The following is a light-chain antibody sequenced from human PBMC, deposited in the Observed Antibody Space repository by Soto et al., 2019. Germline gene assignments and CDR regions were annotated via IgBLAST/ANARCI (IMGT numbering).Light chain of an antibody. J-gene: IGLJ1*01. CDR1: SGINVGTYR. CDR3: MIWHNSAYV. CDR2: YKSDSDK. Sequence: QPVLTQPSSLSASPGASASLTCTLRSGINVGTYRIYWYQQKPGSPPQYLLRYKSDSDKEQGSGVPSRFSGSKDASANAGILLISGLQSEDEADYYCMIWHNSAYVFGTGTKLTVL. V-gene: IGLV5-45*03.